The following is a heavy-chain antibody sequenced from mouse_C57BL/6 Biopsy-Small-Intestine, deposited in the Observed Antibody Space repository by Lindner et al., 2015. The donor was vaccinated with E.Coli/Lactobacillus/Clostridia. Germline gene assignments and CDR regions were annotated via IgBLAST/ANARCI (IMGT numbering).Heavy chain of an antibody. CDR3: ARGKGDYISAFDI. J-gene: IGHJ3*01. CDR1: GYTFTYYY. D-gene: IGHD2-13*01. CDR2: INPNGDIT. V-gene: IGHV1S14*01. Sequence: SVKVSCKASGYTFTYYYLHWVRQAPGQGLEWMGVINPNGDITNYARKFQGRVTMTGDTSTSTVYVELSSLRSEDTALYFCARGKGDYISAFDIWGQGTMVTVSS.